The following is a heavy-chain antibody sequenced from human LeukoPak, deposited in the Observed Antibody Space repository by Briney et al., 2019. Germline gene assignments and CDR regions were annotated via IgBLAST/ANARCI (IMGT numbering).Heavy chain of an antibody. V-gene: IGHV4-34*01. Sequence: SATLSLTCAVYGGSFSGYYWSWIRQPPGKGLEWIGEINHSGSTNYNPSLKSRVTISVDTSKNQFSLKLSSVTAADTAVYYCARGSVDYYDSSGKPSRPLDYWGQGTLVTVSS. CDR2: INHSGST. CDR3: ARGSVDYYDSSGKPSRPLDY. CDR1: GGSFSGYY. D-gene: IGHD3-22*01. J-gene: IGHJ4*02.